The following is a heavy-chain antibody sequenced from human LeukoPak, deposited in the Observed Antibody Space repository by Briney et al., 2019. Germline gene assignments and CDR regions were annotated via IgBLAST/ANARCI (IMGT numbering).Heavy chain of an antibody. V-gene: IGHV1-46*01. CDR2: INPSGGST. D-gene: IGHD2-2*01. Sequence: ASVKVSCKASGYTFTGYYMHWVRQAPGQGLEWMGIINPSGGSTSYAQKFQGRVTMTRDTSTSTVYMELSSLRSEDTAVYYCARAEGVPAAGTYYFDYWGQGTLVTVSS. J-gene: IGHJ4*02. CDR1: GYTFTGYY. CDR3: ARAEGVPAAGTYYFDY.